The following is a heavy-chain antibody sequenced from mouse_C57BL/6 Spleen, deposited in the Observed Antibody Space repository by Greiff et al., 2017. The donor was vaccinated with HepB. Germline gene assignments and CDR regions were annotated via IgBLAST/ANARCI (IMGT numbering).Heavy chain of an antibody. Sequence: VQLQQSGAELVKPGASVKLSCTASGFNIKDYYMHWVKQRTEQGLEWIGRIDPEDGATKYDPKFQGKATIPADTTSNTAYLQLSSLTSEDTAVYYCARREYGSFAWFAYWGQGTLVTVSA. CDR1: GFNIKDYY. CDR3: ARREYGSFAWFAY. V-gene: IGHV14-2*01. J-gene: IGHJ3*01. D-gene: IGHD1-1*01. CDR2: IDPEDGAT.